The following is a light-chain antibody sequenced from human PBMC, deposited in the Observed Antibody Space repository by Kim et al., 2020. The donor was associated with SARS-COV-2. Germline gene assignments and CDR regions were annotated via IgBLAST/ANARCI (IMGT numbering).Light chain of an antibody. J-gene: IGLJ2*01. V-gene: IGLV1-40*01. CDR2: GNT. CDR3: QSYDRSLSGYVL. CDR1: SSNSGAGYD. Sequence: VTISCTGSSSNSGAGYDVHWYQQLPGKTPKLLIYGNTNRPSGVPDRFSGSKSGTSASLAISGLQAEDEADYYCQSYDRSLSGYVLFGGGTQLTVL.